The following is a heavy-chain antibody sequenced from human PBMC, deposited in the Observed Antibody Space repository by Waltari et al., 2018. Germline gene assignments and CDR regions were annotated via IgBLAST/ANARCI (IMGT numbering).Heavy chain of an antibody. Sequence: QLQLQESGPRLVKPSETLSLTCSVSGDSITSSNSYWARIRQPPGKGLEWFGSVYYTGSTYYKASLKSRVTISVDTSKNYFSLSLTSVTATDTAIYFCARTFMVRTIRSRGWFDPWGQGTLVTVSS. CDR3: ARTFMVRTIRSRGWFDP. CDR2: VYYTGST. CDR1: GDSITSSNSY. D-gene: IGHD3-10*01. V-gene: IGHV4-39*02. J-gene: IGHJ5*02.